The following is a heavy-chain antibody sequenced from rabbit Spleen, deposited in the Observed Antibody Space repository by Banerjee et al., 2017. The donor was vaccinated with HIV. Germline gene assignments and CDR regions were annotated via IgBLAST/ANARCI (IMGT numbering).Heavy chain of an antibody. V-gene: IGHV1S40*01. D-gene: IGHD1-1*01. Sequence: QSLEESGGGLVQPEGSLTLTCTASGFSFSSSYYMCWVRQAPGKGLDWIACIYAGSSGSPDYASWAKGRFPSSKASSTTVTLQMASLTVADTSTYFCARGTGNGEYIDLYGRGWGPETLVTV. CDR2: IYAGSSGSP. J-gene: IGHJ4*01. CDR3: ARGTGNGEYIDLYGRG. CDR1: GFSFSSSYY.